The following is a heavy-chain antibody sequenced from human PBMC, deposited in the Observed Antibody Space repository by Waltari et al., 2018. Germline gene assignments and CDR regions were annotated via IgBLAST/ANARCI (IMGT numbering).Heavy chain of an antibody. CDR3: ANSLAWAASA. J-gene: IGHJ5*02. CDR2: IYDRGTT. Sequence: QLPLQESGPGLVKPSETLSLSCNVSGGSISSSRYYWGWGRQPPGKGLEWIGSIYDRGTTYYNPSLKSRVTISVDTSRNEFSLKLISVTASDTAVYYCANSLAWAASAWGQGMLVSVSS. CDR1: GGSISSSRYY. V-gene: IGHV4-39*01. D-gene: IGHD6-25*01.